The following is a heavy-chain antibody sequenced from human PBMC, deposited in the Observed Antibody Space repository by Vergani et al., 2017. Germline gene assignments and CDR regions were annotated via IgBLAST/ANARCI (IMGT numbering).Heavy chain of an antibody. J-gene: IGHJ3*02. Sequence: WIRQPPGKGLEWVSGISWNSGSIGYADSVKGRFTISRDNAKNSLYLQMNSLRAEDTALYYCAKSMDMVRGEAFDIWGQGTMVTVSS. CDR3: AKSMDMVRGEAFDI. V-gene: IGHV3-9*01. CDR2: ISWNSGSI. D-gene: IGHD3-10*01.